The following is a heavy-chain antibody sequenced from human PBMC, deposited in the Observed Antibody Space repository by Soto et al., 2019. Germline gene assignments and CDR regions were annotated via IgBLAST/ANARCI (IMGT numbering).Heavy chain of an antibody. V-gene: IGHV3-7*03. Sequence: EGQLVESGGGLVQPGESLRLSCAGSGFTFNSYWMSWVRQAPGKGLEWVAKEQQDGSEKYYVDSVKGRFTISRDNAKNSVYLQMNSLRVEDTAVYYCARGGLHRSGYEYYYYYYGLDVWGQGTTVTVAS. CDR3: ARGGLHRSGYEYYYYYYGLDV. J-gene: IGHJ6*02. CDR2: EQQDGSEK. CDR1: GFTFNSYW. D-gene: IGHD5-12*01.